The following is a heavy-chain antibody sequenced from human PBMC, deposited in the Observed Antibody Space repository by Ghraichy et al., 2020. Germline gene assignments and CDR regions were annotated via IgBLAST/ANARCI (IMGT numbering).Heavy chain of an antibody. CDR1: GFTFSSYW. D-gene: IGHD3-22*01. J-gene: IGHJ3*02. V-gene: IGHV3-7*01. CDR3: ARDVNQYYYDSSGYPGAFDI. CDR2: IKQDGSEK. Sequence: LSLTCAASGFTFSSYWMSWVRQAPGKGLEWVANIKQDGSEKYYVDSVKGRFTISRDNAKNSLYLQMNSLRAEDTAVYYCARDVNQYYYDSSGYPGAFDIWGQVTMVTVSS.